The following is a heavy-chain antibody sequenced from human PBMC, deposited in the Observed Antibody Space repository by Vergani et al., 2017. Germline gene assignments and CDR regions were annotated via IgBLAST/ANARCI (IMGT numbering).Heavy chain of an antibody. CDR1: GVTFNHYA. D-gene: IGHD5-12*01. J-gene: IGHJ6*02. CDR2: ISGSGGST. Sequence: EVQLLESGGDLVQPGGSLRISCAASGVTFNHYAMNWVRQAPGKGLEWVSGISGSGGSTYYAGSVKGRFTIARASSKNTLYLQMNSLSAGDTAVYYCAKANPRNSGYDYLYYYHATDVWGQGTTVTVSS. CDR3: AKANPRNSGYDYLYYYHATDV. V-gene: IGHV3-23*01.